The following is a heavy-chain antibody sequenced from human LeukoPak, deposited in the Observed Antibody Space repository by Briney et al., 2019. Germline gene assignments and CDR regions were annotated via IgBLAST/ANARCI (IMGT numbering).Heavy chain of an antibody. CDR2: IIPIFGTA. CDR1: GGTFSSYA. Sequence: GASVKVSCKASGGTFSSYAIGWVRQAPGQGLEWMGGIIPIFGTANYAQKFQGRVTITTDESTSTAYMELSSLRSEDTAVYYCVIGRDGYSYGFDYWGQGTLVTVSS. D-gene: IGHD5-18*01. CDR3: VIGRDGYSYGFDY. J-gene: IGHJ4*02. V-gene: IGHV1-69*05.